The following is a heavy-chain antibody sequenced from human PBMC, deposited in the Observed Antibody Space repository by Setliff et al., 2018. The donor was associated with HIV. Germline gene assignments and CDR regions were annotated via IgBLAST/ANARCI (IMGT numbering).Heavy chain of an antibody. D-gene: IGHD6-13*01. CDR2: IYYSGST. V-gene: IGHV4-39*01. CDR1: GGSISINSYY. CDR3: ARHRDPPGTSWIYYYYYMDL. Sequence: SETLSLTCTVSGGSISINSYYWGWIRQPPGKGLEWIGSIYYSGSTYYKPSLKSRVTISVDTSKNHVSLRLSSVTAADTGVYYCARHRDPPGTSWIYYYYYMDLWGEGTTVTVSS. J-gene: IGHJ6*03.